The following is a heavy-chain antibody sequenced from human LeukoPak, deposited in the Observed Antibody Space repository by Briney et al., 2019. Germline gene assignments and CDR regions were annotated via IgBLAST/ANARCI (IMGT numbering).Heavy chain of an antibody. V-gene: IGHV2-5*02. D-gene: IGHD1-1*01. CDR1: GFSLSTRGVG. J-gene: IGHJ4*02. CDR2: IYWDDDK. Sequence: KESGPTLVKPPQTLTLTCTFSGFSLSTRGVGVGWIRQPPGQALEWLALIYWDDDKRYSPSLKSRLTITKDTSKTLVVLTMTNMDPVDTATYYCAHGTTSSPVDYWGQGTLVTVSS. CDR3: AHGTTSSPVDY.